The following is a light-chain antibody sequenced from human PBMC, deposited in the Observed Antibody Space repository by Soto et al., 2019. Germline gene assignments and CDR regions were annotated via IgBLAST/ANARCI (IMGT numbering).Light chain of an antibody. Sequence: QLVLTQSSSAAACLGSSVELTCTLSSGHSGYIIAWHQQQPGKAPRYLMKLEGSGSYNKGSGVPDRFSGSSSGADRYLTISNLQFEDEADYYCETWDSNTHTVFGGGTKLTVL. J-gene: IGLJ3*02. V-gene: IGLV4-60*02. CDR3: ETWDSNTHTV. CDR2: LEGSGSY. CDR1: SGHSGYI.